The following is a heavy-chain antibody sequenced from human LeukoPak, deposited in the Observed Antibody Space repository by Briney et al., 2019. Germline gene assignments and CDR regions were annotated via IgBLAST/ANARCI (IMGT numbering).Heavy chain of an antibody. CDR3: ARGTTNSYYYYMDV. D-gene: IGHD1-14*01. J-gene: IGHJ6*03. V-gene: IGHV4-39*07. CDR1: GGSISSSSYY. CDR2: IKYSGST. Sequence: SETLSLTCTVSGGSISSSSYYWDWIRQPPGKGLEWIGSIKYSGSTYNNASLKSRVTISVDTSKNQFCLKLSSVTAADTAVYYCARGTTNSYYYYMDVWGKGTPVTVSS.